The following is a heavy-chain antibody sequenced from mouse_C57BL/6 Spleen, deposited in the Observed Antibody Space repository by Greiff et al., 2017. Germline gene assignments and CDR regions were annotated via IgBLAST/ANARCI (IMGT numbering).Heavy chain of an antibody. CDR2: IWGGGST. V-gene: IGHV2-9*01. D-gene: IGHD1-1*01. J-gene: IGHJ4*01. CDR1: GFSLTSYG. CDR3: AKHYDYCSSGYAMDY. Sequence: VMLVESGPGLVAPSQSLSITCTVSGFSLTSYGVDWVRQPPGKGLEWLGVIWGGGSTNYNSALMSRLSISNDNSKSQALLKMNRMQTDDTAMYYCAKHYDYCSSGYAMDYWGQGTTVTVSS.